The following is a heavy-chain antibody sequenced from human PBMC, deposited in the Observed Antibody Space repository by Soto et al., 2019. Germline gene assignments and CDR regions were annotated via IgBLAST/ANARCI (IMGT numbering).Heavy chain of an antibody. Sequence: GGSLRLSCAASGFTFSGYWMSWVRQAPGKGLEWVANIKQDGSEKYYVDSVKGRFTISRDNAKNSLYLQMNSLRAEDTAVYYCARDLPTYDYWGQGTLVTVSS. CDR2: IKQDGSEK. CDR3: ARDLPTYDY. J-gene: IGHJ4*02. V-gene: IGHV3-7*03. CDR1: GFTFSGYW.